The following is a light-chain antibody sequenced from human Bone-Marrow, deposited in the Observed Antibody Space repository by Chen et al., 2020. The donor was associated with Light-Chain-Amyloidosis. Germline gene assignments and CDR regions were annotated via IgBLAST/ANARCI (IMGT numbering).Light chain of an antibody. CDR2: GAS. CDR1: QSVSSN. CDR3: QQYNNWPPLT. Sequence: EIVMTQSPATLSVSPGERATLSYRASQSVSSNLAWYQQKPGQAPRLLIYGASTRATGIPARFSGSESGTEFTLTISSLQSEDFAVYYCQQYNNWPPLTFGGGTKVEIK. J-gene: IGKJ4*01. V-gene: IGKV3-15*01.